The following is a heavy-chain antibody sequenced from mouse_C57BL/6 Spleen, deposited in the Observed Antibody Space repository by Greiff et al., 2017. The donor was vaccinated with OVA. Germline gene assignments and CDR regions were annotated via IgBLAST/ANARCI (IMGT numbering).Heavy chain of an antibody. CDR1: GYTFTSYW. D-gene: IGHD3-1*01. Sequence: VQLQQPGAELVRPGSSVKLSCKASGYTFTSYWMHWVKQRPIQGLEWIGNIDPSDSETHYNQKFKDKATLTVDKSSSTAYMQLSSLTSEDSAVYYCARSGLGQFWFDYWGQGTTLTVSS. J-gene: IGHJ2*01. V-gene: IGHV1-52*01. CDR3: ARSGLGQFWFDY. CDR2: IDPSDSET.